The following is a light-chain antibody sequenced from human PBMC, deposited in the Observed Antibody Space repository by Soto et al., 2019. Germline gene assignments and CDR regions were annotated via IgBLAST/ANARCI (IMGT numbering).Light chain of an antibody. CDR3: QQYGSPPQT. CDR1: QTISTW. V-gene: IGKV1-5*03. Sequence: IQMTQSPSTLSASVGDRVAITFRASQTISTWLAWYQQTPGKAPKLLIYDASSLESGVPSRFSGSGSGTEFTLTISSLQPDDFATYYCQQYGSPPQTFGQGTKVDI. J-gene: IGKJ1*01. CDR2: DAS.